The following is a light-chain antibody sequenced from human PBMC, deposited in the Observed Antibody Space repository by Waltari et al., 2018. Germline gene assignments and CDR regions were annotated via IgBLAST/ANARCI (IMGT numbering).Light chain of an antibody. CDR2: SNY. CDR1: SSNIGSHT. V-gene: IGLV1-44*01. CDR3: AAWDDGLSGRSWV. Sequence: QSVLTQPPSASGTPGQRVTISCSGSSSNIGSHTVNWYQQLPGTAPKLLIYSNYQRPSGVPGRFSGARSGTSASLAICGLQSEDEAYYYCAAWDDGLSGRSWVFGGGTKLTVL. J-gene: IGLJ3*02.